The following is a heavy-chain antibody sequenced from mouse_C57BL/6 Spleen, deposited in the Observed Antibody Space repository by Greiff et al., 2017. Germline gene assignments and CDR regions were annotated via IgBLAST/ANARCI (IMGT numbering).Heavy chain of an antibody. V-gene: IGHV1-4*01. CDR2: INPSSGYT. CDR3: ARGLYYAMDY. D-gene: IGHD3-3*01. CDR1: GYTFTSYT. J-gene: IGHJ4*01. Sequence: QVQLQQSGAELARPGASVKMSCKASGYTFTSYTMHWVKQRPGQGLEWIGYINPSSGYTKYNQKFKDKATLTADKSSSTAYMQLSSLTSEDSEVYYCARGLYYAMDYWGQGTSVTVSS.